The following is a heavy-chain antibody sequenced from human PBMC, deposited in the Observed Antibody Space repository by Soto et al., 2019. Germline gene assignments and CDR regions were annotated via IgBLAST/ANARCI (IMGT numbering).Heavy chain of an antibody. Sequence: SETLSLTCTVSGGSMIAYYWNWMRQPPGKGLQWIGHTYYSGSTTYNPSLKSRVTISVDSSKNQFSLKLDSVTPADTAVYYCARVRGTAGKRYFDYWGPGTLVTVSS. CDR1: GGSMIAYY. J-gene: IGHJ4*02. CDR3: ARVRGTAGKRYFDY. CDR2: TYYSGST. D-gene: IGHD6-13*01. V-gene: IGHV4-59*01.